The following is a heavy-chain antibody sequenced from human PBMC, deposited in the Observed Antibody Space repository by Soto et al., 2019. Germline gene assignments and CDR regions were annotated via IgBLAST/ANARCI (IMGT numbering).Heavy chain of an antibody. D-gene: IGHD6-19*01. CDR1: GFTFSSYG. J-gene: IGHJ4*02. CDR2: IWYDGSNK. V-gene: IGHV3-33*03. CDR3: ARGGDNEWGPEAGTDY. Sequence: GGSLRLSCAASGFTFSSYGMHWVRQAPGKGLEWVAVIWYDGSNKYYADSVKGRFTISRDNAKNSLYLQMNSLRAEDTAVYYCARGGDNEWGPEAGTDYWGQGTLVTVSS.